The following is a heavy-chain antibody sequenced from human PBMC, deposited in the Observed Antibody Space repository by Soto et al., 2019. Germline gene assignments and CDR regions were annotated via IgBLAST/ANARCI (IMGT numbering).Heavy chain of an antibody. CDR1: GGSFGGYY. Sequence: SETLSLTCAVYGGSFGGYYGSWIRQPPGKGLEWIGEINHSGSTNYNPSLKSRVTISVDTSKNQFSLKLSSVTAADTAVYYCARLSGNCSGGSCYTEAAPRDYWGQGTLVTVSS. V-gene: IGHV4-34*01. J-gene: IGHJ4*02. CDR2: INHSGST. D-gene: IGHD2-15*01. CDR3: ARLSGNCSGGSCYTEAAPRDY.